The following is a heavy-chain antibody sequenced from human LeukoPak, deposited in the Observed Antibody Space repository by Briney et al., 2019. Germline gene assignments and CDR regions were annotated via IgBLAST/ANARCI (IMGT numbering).Heavy chain of an antibody. Sequence: GGSLRLSCAASGFTFSSYAMHWVRQAPGKGLEYVSAISSNGGSTYYANSVKGRFTISRDNSKNTLYLQMGSLRAEDMAVYYCARDRDRAFDIWGQGTMVTVSS. D-gene: IGHD2-21*02. CDR3: ARDRDRAFDI. CDR1: GFTFSSYA. J-gene: IGHJ3*02. V-gene: IGHV3-64*01. CDR2: ISSNGGST.